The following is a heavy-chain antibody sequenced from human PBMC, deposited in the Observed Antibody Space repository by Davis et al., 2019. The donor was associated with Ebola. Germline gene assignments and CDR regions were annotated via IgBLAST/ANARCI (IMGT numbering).Heavy chain of an antibody. CDR1: GGTFSSYA. CDR3: ARDRSMIVDRGDAFDI. J-gene: IGHJ3*02. Sequence: SVKVSCKASGGTFSSYAISWVRQAPGQGLEWMGRTIPILGIANYAQKFQGRVTITADKSTSTAYMELSSLRSEDTAVYYCARDRSMIVDRGDAFDIWGQGTMVTVSS. V-gene: IGHV1-69*04. D-gene: IGHD3-22*01. CDR2: TIPILGIA.